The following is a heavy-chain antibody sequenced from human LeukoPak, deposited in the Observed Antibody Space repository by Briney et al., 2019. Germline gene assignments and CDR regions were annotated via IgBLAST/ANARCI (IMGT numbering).Heavy chain of an antibody. Sequence: GGSLSLSCSASGFTFSDYYMSWVRQTPGKGLEWLSYIISGDSTVYYTDAVKGRFTVSRENAKNSLYMQMSSLRPEDTAVYYCAKRPDGYTYGLDYWGEGTLVTVSS. D-gene: IGHD5-18*01. CDR3: AKRPDGYTYGLDY. CDR2: IISGDSTV. V-gene: IGHV3-11*01. CDR1: GFTFSDYY. J-gene: IGHJ4*02.